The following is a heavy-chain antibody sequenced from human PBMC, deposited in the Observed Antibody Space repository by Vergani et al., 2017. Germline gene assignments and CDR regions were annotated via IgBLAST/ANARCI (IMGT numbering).Heavy chain of an antibody. Sequence: QVQLQQWGAGLLKPSETLSLTCAVYGGSFSGYYWSWIRQPPGKGLERIGEINHSGSTNYNPSLKSRVTISVDTSKNQFSLKLSSVTAADTAVYYCARGGGGRYYDFWSGYYTADYWGQGTLVTVSS. J-gene: IGHJ4*02. CDR2: INHSGST. V-gene: IGHV4-34*01. D-gene: IGHD3-3*01. CDR3: ARGGGGRYYDFWSGYYTADY. CDR1: GGSFSGYY.